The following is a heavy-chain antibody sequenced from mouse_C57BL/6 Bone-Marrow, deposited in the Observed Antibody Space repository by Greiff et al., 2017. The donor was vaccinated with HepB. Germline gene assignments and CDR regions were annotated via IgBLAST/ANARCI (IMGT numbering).Heavy chain of an antibody. V-gene: IGHV5-16*01. CDR3: ARDSTTVVATHWCFDD. Sequence: EVHLVESEGGLVQPGSSMKLSCTASGFTFTDYYMAWVRQVPDKGLEWVANINHDGSSTYYLDSLKSRFIISRDNAKNILYLQMNSLRSEDTAKYYCARDSTTVVATHWCFDDWGKGTTVTVSS. CDR2: INHDGSST. CDR1: GFTFTDYY. J-gene: IGHJ1*03. D-gene: IGHD1-1*01.